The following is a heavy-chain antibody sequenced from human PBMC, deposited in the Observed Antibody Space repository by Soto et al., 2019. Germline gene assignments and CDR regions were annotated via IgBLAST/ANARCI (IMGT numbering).Heavy chain of an antibody. D-gene: IGHD3-16*01. V-gene: IGHV1-69*01. CDR2: IFPIFNKA. CDR1: GGTFSSYG. CDR3: EGGKHATFGGVTVYYYYGMDV. J-gene: IGHJ6*02. Sequence: QEQVVQSGAEVNRPGSSVKVSCKASGGTFSSYGFSWVRQAHGQGLEWVGDIFPIFNKANYAQKFHGRVTITADESTSTVYMFLSSLGSDDTAVYYCEGGKHATFGGVTVYYYYGMDVWGQGTTVTVSS.